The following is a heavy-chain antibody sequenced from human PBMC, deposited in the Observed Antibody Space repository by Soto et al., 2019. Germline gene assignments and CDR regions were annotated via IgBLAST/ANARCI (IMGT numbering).Heavy chain of an antibody. V-gene: IGHV3-48*02. Sequence: EVQLVESGGGLVQPGGSLRLSCAASGFTFSSYSMNWVRQAPGKGLEWVSYISSSSGSIYYADSVKGRFTISRDNAKNSQYLQMNSLRDEDTAVYYCARTYLGFDYWGQGTLVTVSS. CDR3: ARTYLGFDY. CDR1: GFTFSSYS. CDR2: ISSSSGSI. D-gene: IGHD3-16*01. J-gene: IGHJ4*02.